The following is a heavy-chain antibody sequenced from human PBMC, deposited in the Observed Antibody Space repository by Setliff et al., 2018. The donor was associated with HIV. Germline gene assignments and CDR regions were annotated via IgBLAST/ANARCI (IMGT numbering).Heavy chain of an antibody. CDR3: ARRDGYSYGFYFDY. D-gene: IGHD5-18*01. CDR1: GGSFSGYY. Sequence: PSETLSLTCAVYGGSFSGYYWSWIRQPPGKGLEWIGEINHSGSTNYNPSLKSRVTISVDTSKNQFSLKLSSATAADTAVYYCARRDGYSYGFYFDYWGQGTLVTVSS. J-gene: IGHJ4*02. V-gene: IGHV4-34*01. CDR2: INHSGST.